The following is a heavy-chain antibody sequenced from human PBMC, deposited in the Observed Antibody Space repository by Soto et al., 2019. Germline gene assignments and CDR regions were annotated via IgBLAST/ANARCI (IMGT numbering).Heavy chain of an antibody. D-gene: IGHD1-26*01. CDR2: IIPIFGTA. V-gene: IGHV1-69*12. J-gene: IGHJ4*02. CDR3: ARDSDGGSWTDFDY. CDR1: GGTFSSYA. Sequence: QVQLVQSGAEVKKPGSSVKVSCKASGGTFSSYAISWVRQAPGQGLEWMGGIIPIFGTANYAQKFQGRVTITADESTSTADMELSSLRSEDTAVYYCARDSDGGSWTDFDYWGQGTLVTVSS.